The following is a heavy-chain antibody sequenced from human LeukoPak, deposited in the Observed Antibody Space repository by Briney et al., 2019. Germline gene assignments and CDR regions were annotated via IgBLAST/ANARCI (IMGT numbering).Heavy chain of an antibody. Sequence: SETLSLTCTVYGGSSSGSYWSWIRQPPGKGLEWIGDINHSGSTNYNPSLKSRVTISVDTSKNQFSLKLSSVTAADTAVYYCAMVVTATIDYWGQGTLVTVSS. CDR1: GGSSSGSY. V-gene: IGHV4-34*01. CDR2: INHSGST. D-gene: IGHD2-21*02. CDR3: AMVVTATIDY. J-gene: IGHJ4*02.